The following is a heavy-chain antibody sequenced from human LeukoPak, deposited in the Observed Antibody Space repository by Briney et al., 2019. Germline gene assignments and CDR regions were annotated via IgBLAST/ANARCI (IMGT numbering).Heavy chain of an antibody. Sequence: GGSLRLSCAASGFTFSDYYMSWIRQAPGKGLEWVSYISSSGSTIFYADSVKGRFTIYRDNAKNSLYLQMNSLRAEDTAVYYCARERGYSYGYSDYWGQGTLVTVSS. CDR3: ARERGYSYGYSDY. D-gene: IGHD5-18*01. J-gene: IGHJ4*02. CDR2: ISSSGSTI. CDR1: GFTFSDYY. V-gene: IGHV3-11*04.